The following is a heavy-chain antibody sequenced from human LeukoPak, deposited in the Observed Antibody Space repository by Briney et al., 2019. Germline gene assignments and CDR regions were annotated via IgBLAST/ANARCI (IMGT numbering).Heavy chain of an antibody. CDR1: GYTFTGYY. Sequence: ASVKVSCKASGYTFTGYYMHWVRQAPGQGLEWMGWINPNSGSTNYAQKFQGRVTMTRDTSISTAYMELSRLGSDDTAVYYCARDPLPWVDAFDIWGQGTMVTISS. J-gene: IGHJ3*02. CDR2: INPNSGST. V-gene: IGHV1-2*02. D-gene: IGHD2-2*01. CDR3: ARDPLPWVDAFDI.